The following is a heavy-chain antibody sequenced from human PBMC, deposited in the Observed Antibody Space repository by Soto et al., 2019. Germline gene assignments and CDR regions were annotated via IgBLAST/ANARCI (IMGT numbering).Heavy chain of an antibody. CDR2: IYYSGST. Sequence: SETLSLTCTVSGGSISSGGYYWSWIRQHPGKGLEWIGYIYYSGSTYYNPSLKSRVTISVDTSKNQFSLKLSSVTAADTAVYYFARVKDTMVRGVIIYYFDYWGQGTLVTVSS. J-gene: IGHJ4*02. CDR1: GGSISSGGYY. CDR3: ARVKDTMVRGVIIYYFDY. V-gene: IGHV4-31*03. D-gene: IGHD3-10*01.